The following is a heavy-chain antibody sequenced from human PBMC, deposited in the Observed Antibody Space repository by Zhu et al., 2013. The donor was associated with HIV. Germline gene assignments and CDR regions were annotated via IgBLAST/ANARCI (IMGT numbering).Heavy chain of an antibody. CDR1: GFTFSNYY. D-gene: IGHD4-4*01. V-gene: IGHV3-7*01. CDR2: IKQDGSEK. CDR3: ARDDYSRGIDY. J-gene: IGHJ4*02. Sequence: EVQLVESGGGLVQPGGSLRLSCAASGFTFSNYYMSWVRQTPGKGLEWVAHIKQDGSEKYYVDSVKGRFTISRDNAKNSLYLQMSSLRAEDTAVYYCARDDYSRGIDYWGQGTLVTVSS.